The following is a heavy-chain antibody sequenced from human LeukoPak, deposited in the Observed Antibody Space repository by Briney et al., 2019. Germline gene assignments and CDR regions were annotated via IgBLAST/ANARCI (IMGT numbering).Heavy chain of an antibody. CDR2: IYYSGST. CDR1: GGSISSYY. J-gene: IGHJ4*02. V-gene: IGHV4-59*01. CDR3: ARGIRGYSYGFSGIDY. Sequence: SETLSLTCTVSGGSISSYYWSWIRQPPGKGLGWIGYIYYSGSTNYNPSLKSRVTISVDTSKNQFSLKLSSVTAADTAVYYCARGIRGYSYGFSGIDYWGQGTLVTVSS. D-gene: IGHD5-18*01.